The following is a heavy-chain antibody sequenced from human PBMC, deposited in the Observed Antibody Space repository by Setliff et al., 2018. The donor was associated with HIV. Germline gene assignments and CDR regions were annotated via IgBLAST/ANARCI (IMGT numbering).Heavy chain of an antibody. CDR2: INSNAYGGTT. V-gene: IGHV3-49*04. J-gene: IGHJ4*02. D-gene: IGHD3-9*01. CDR3: SRVHSPLYYDILAGYLDY. Sequence: GGSLRLSCTASGFTFGDYAMTWVRQAPGKGLEWVGFINSNAYGGTTDYAASVKGRFTISRDDSKSSAYLLMNSLKTEDTAVYYCSRVHSPLYYDILAGYLDYWGQGTLVTVSS. CDR1: GFTFGDYA.